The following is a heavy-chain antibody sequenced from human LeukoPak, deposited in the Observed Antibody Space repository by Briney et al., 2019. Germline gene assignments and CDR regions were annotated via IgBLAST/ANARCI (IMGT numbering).Heavy chain of an antibody. CDR1: GYSFTGYY. Sequence: ASVKVSCKASGYSFTGYYIHWVRQAPGQGLEWMGWVKPNTGDTQYAQKFQGRVTMSRDTSVSTAYMELSRLTSDDTAVYYCARDYARFQLSYFDYWGQGTLVTVSS. CDR3: ARDYARFQLSYFDY. V-gene: IGHV1-2*02. J-gene: IGHJ4*02. D-gene: IGHD3-16*01. CDR2: VKPNTGDT.